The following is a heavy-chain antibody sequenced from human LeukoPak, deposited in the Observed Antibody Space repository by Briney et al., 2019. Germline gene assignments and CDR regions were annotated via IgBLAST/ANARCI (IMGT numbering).Heavy chain of an antibody. CDR1: GFTFDDYA. D-gene: IGHD3-3*01. V-gene: IGHV3-9*01. CDR2: ISWNSGSI. J-gene: IGHJ3*02. Sequence: GGSLRLSCAASGFTFDDYAMHWVRQAPGKGLEWVSGISWNSGSIGYADSVKGRFTISRDNAKNSLYLQMNSLRAEDTALYYCAKDRSYDQPRGAFDIWGQGTMVTVSS. CDR3: AKDRSYDQPRGAFDI.